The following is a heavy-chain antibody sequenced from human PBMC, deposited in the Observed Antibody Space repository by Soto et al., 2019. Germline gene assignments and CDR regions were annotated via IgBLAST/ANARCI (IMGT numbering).Heavy chain of an antibody. CDR2: ISSSSSTI. CDR1: GFTFSSYS. J-gene: IGHJ4*02. Sequence: GGSLRLSCAASGFTFSSYSMNWVRQAPGKGLEWVSYISSSSSTIYYADSVKGRFTISRDNAKNTLFLQMSSLRADDTAVYYCARESYASGWRYFDYWGQGVLVTVSS. V-gene: IGHV3-48*04. D-gene: IGHD6-19*01. CDR3: ARESYASGWRYFDY.